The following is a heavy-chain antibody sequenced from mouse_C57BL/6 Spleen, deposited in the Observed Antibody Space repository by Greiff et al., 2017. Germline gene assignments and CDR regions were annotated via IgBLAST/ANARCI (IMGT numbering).Heavy chain of an antibody. CDR2: IDPSDSYT. CDR1: GYTFTSYW. J-gene: IGHJ4*01. V-gene: IGHV1-50*01. Sequence: VQLQQPAAELVKPGASVKLSCKASGYTFTSYWMQWVKQRPGQGLEWIGEIDPSDSYTNYNQKFKGKATLTVDTSSSTAYMQLSSLTSEDSAVYYCARRDGYYLMDYWGQGTSVTVSS. CDR3: ARRDGYYLMDY. D-gene: IGHD2-3*01.